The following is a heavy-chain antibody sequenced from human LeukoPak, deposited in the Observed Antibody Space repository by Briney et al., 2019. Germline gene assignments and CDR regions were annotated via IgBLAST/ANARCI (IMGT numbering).Heavy chain of an antibody. J-gene: IGHJ4*02. Sequence: PGGSLRLSCAASGFTFSSYEMNWVHQAPGKGLEWVSYISSSGSTIYYADSVKGRFAISRDNAKSSLYLQMNSLRAEDTAVYYCARDHVGAIYFDYWGQGTLVTVSS. D-gene: IGHD1-26*01. CDR3: ARDHVGAIYFDY. V-gene: IGHV3-48*03. CDR2: ISSSGSTI. CDR1: GFTFSSYE.